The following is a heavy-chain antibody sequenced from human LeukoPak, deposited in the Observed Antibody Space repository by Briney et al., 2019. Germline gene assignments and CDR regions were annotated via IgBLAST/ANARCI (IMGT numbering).Heavy chain of an antibody. D-gene: IGHD1-26*01. CDR2: INPNSGGT. CDR1: GYTFTGYY. Sequence: ASVKVSCKASGYTFTGYYMHWVRQAPGQGLEWMGWINPNSGGTNYAQKFQGRVTMTRDTSISTAYMELSRLRSDDTAVYYCARVESGSYPYWYFDLWGRGTLVTVSS. J-gene: IGHJ2*01. CDR3: ARVESGSYPYWYFDL. V-gene: IGHV1-2*02.